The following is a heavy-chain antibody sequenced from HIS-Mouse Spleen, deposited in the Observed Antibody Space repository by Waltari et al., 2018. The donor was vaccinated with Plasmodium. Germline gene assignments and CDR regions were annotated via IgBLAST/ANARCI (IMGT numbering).Heavy chain of an antibody. CDR3: ARGSLGY. J-gene: IGHJ4*02. D-gene: IGHD3-16*01. Sequence: EVQLVASGGGLVQPGGSLRLSCAASGVTFSSYWMRWVRQAPGKGLEWVANIKQDGSEKYYVDSVKGRFTISRDNAKNSLYLQMNSLRAEDTAVYYCARGSLGYWGQGTLVTVSS. CDR1: GVTFSSYW. V-gene: IGHV3-7*01. CDR2: IKQDGSEK.